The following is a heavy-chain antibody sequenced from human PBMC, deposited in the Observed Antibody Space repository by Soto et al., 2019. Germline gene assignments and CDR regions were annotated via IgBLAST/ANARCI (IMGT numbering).Heavy chain of an antibody. V-gene: IGHV3-7*05. CDR3: ARESYDILSGYASDY. CDR1: GFTFSSYW. J-gene: IGHJ4*02. Sequence: EVQLVESGGGLVQPGGSLRLSCVASGFTFSSYWMTWVRQAPGKGLEWVANIKGDGSENYYADSVKGRFALSRDNANNSLSLQINSLRAEDTAVYYCARESYDILSGYASDYWGQGALVTVSS. D-gene: IGHD3-9*01. CDR2: IKGDGSEN.